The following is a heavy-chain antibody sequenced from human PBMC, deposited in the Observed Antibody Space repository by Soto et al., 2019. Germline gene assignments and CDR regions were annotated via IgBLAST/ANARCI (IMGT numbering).Heavy chain of an antibody. D-gene: IGHD2-2*01. CDR3: ARAPNPGYCISTSCYWTG. Sequence: ASLKVSCKASGYSFIIYDINWVLQATGQGLEWMGWMNPISGYTGYAQKFQGRVSMTRNTSTSTAYMEVGSLRSEDTAVYYCARAPNPGYCISTSCYWTGWGQG. J-gene: IGHJ1*01. CDR2: MNPISGYT. CDR1: GYSFIIYD. V-gene: IGHV1-8*01.